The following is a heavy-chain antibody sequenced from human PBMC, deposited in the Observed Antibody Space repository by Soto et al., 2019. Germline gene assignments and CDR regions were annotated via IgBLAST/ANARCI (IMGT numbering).Heavy chain of an antibody. CDR3: ALSSGYYSDAFDI. CDR2: INAGNGNT. J-gene: IGHJ3*02. D-gene: IGHD3-22*01. Sequence: ASVKGSCKASGYTFTSYAMHWVRQAPGQRLEWMGWINAGNGNTKYSQKFQGRVTITRDTSASTAYMELGSLRSEDTAVYYCALSSGYYSDAFDIWGQGTMVTVSS. CDR1: GYTFTSYA. V-gene: IGHV1-3*01.